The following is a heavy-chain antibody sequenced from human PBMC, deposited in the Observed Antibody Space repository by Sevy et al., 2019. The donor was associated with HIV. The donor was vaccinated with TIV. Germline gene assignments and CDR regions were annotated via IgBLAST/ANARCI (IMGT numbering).Heavy chain of an antibody. V-gene: IGHV3-64D*06. D-gene: IGHD5-12*01. Sequence: GGSLRLSCSASRFTFSNYAIHWVRQAPGKGLQYVSAVSSDGESTYSADSVKGRFTISRDNSKNTMYLQMSGLRVEDTAVYYCVKGVATIGYYFYYGMDVWGQGTTVTVSS. CDR1: RFTFSNYA. CDR3: VKGVATIGYYFYYGMDV. CDR2: VSSDGEST. J-gene: IGHJ6*02.